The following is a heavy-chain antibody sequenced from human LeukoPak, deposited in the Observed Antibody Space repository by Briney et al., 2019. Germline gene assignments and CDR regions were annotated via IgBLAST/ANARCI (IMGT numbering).Heavy chain of an antibody. V-gene: IGHV3-7*01. Sequence: PGGSLRLSCAASGFTFSRYWMSWVRQAPVKGLEWVANIKQDGSEKYYVDSVRGRFTISRDNAKNSLYLQMNSLRAEDTAVYYCARGGPGDDWLGPNYYYYGMDVWGQGTTVTVSS. CDR1: GFTFSRYW. J-gene: IGHJ6*02. CDR3: ARGGPGDDWLGPNYYYYGMDV. D-gene: IGHD3-9*01. CDR2: IKQDGSEK.